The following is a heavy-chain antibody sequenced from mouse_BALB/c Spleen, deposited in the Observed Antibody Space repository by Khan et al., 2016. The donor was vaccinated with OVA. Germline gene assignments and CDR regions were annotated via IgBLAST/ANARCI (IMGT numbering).Heavy chain of an antibody. J-gene: IGHJ2*01. CDR2: ISYSGST. D-gene: IGHD1-2*01. Sequence: DVQLVESGPDLVKPSQSLSLTCTVTGYSITSGYGWNWIRQFPGNKLEWMGYISYSGSTNYNPSLKSRISITRDTSKNQFFLQLNSVTTEDTATYYCARTARIKYWGQGTTLTVSS. V-gene: IGHV3-1*02. CDR1: GYSITSGYG. CDR3: ARTARIKY.